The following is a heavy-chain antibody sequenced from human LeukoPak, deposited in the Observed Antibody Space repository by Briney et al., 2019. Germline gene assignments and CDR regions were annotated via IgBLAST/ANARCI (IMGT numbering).Heavy chain of an antibody. D-gene: IGHD1-26*01. CDR2: ISNSGNTI. Sequence: GGSLRLSCAASGLTFIIYEMNWVRQAPGKGLEWVSYISNSGNTIYYADSVKGRFTISRDNAKNSLYLQMNSLRAEDTAVYYCAREWALTHPWGQGTLVTVSS. J-gene: IGHJ5*02. CDR1: GLTFIIYE. V-gene: IGHV3-48*03. CDR3: AREWALTHP.